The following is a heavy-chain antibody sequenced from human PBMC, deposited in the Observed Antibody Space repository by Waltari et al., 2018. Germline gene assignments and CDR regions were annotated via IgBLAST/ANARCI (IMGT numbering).Heavy chain of an antibody. CDR3: ARQWIDGLLTDYYNPWDS. J-gene: IGHJ4*02. Sequence: QLQESGPGLVKPSETLSLTCTVSGVPVDSSSYSWGWIRQPPGRGLEVIGNVEYRVNTPQPPGSGLGWIGNVDYKGNIHYNPSLKRRLAMSVDTSENQVSLRLSSVTAADTAVYYCARQWIDGLLTDYYNPWDSWGRGTPVIVSS. D-gene: IGHD3-9*01. CDR2: VEYRVNTPQPPGSGLGWIGNV. CDR1: GVPVDSSSYS. V-gene: IGHV4-39*01.